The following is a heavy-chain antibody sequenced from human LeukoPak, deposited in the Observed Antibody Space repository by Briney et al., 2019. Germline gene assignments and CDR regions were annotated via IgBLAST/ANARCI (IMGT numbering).Heavy chain of an antibody. CDR2: ISPTGSTT. J-gene: IGHJ4*02. D-gene: IGHD6-6*01. Sequence: GGSLRLSCTASGFSFSGHWMHWARQLPGKGLVWVSRISPTGSTTSYADSVKGRFTVSRDNAKNTLYLQVSNLRAEDTAVYYCARGPNSNWSGLDFWGQGTLLIVSS. V-gene: IGHV3-74*01. CDR1: GFSFSGHW. CDR3: ARGPNSNWSGLDF.